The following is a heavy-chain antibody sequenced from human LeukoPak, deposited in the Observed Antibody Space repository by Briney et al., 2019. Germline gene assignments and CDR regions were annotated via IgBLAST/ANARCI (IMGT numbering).Heavy chain of an antibody. V-gene: IGHV3-30*04. Sequence: GGSLRLSCVVSGFTFSSYAMHWVRQAPGKGLEWVAFISSDGSYKYYADSVKGRITISRDNSKNTLYLQMNSLRAEDTAVYYCARAYTTGTTDNSYWGQGTLVTVSS. CDR2: ISSDGSYK. CDR3: ARAYTTGTTDNSY. J-gene: IGHJ4*02. CDR1: GFTFSSYA. D-gene: IGHD1-1*01.